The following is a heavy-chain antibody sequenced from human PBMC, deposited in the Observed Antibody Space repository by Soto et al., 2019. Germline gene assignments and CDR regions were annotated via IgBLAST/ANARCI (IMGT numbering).Heavy chain of an antibody. D-gene: IGHD6-6*01. CDR2: ILYSGTT. V-gene: IGHV4-59*01. Sequence: EXLSLTCTVSGGSISCFYWSWIRQSPGKGLEWIGYILYSGTTNYSPSLRSRVTMSLDTSKNQFSLQLNSVTAADAAVYYCARGGSSTDPWGQGTLVTVSS. J-gene: IGHJ5*02. CDR1: GGSISCFY. CDR3: ARGGSSTDP.